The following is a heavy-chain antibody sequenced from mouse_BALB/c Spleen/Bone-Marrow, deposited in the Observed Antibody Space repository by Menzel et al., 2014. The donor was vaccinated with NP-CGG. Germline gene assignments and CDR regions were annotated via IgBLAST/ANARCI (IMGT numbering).Heavy chain of an antibody. CDR3: AKNGGYDGWFAY. D-gene: IGHD2-14*01. J-gene: IGHJ3*01. CDR1: GFSLTSYG. CDR2: IWRGGST. Sequence: QVQLKESGPSLVQPSQSLSIPCTVSGFSLTSYGVHWVRQSPGKGLEWLGVIWRGGSTDYNAAFMSRLSITKDNSKSQVFFKMNSLQADDTAIYYCAKNGGYDGWFAYWGQGTLVTVSA. V-gene: IGHV2-5-1*01.